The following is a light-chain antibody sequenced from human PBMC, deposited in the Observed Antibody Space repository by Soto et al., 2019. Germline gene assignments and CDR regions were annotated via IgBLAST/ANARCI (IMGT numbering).Light chain of an antibody. CDR3: QQYNNWPPWT. V-gene: IGKV3-15*01. Sequence: EIVMTQSPATLSVSPGEEATFPSGPIQSFSATLPWYQQKPGQAPRLLIYGASTRATGIPARFSGSGSGTEFTLTISSLQSEDFAVYYCQQYNNWPPWTFGQGTKVEIK. J-gene: IGKJ1*01. CDR1: QSFSAT. CDR2: GAS.